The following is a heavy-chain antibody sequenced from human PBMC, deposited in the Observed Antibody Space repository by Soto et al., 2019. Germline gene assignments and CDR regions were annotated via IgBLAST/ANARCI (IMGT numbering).Heavy chain of an antibody. CDR1: GFTFSSYA. D-gene: IGHD6-6*01. CDR3: AKDRGPNSSSNHKNTNWFDP. Sequence: GGSLRLSCAASGFTFSSYAMSWVRQAPGKGLEWVSAISGSGGSTYYADSVKGRFTISRDNSKNTLYLQMNSLRAEDTAVYYCAKDRGPNSSSNHKNTNWFDPWGQATLVTVSS. CDR2: ISGSGGST. J-gene: IGHJ5*02. V-gene: IGHV3-23*01.